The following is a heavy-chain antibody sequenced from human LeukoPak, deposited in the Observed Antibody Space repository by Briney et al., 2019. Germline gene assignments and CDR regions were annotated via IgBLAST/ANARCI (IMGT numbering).Heavy chain of an antibody. CDR2: INHSGST. CDR3: ARGDPGSGSYRPPIFDY. V-gene: IGHV4-34*01. Sequence: IPSETLSLTCAVYGGSFSGYYWSWIRQPPGKGLEWIGEINHSGSTNYNPSLKSRVTISVDTSKNQFSLKLSSVTAADTAVYYCARGDPGSGSYRPPIFDYWGQGTLVTVSS. J-gene: IGHJ4*02. D-gene: IGHD3-10*01. CDR1: GGSFSGYY.